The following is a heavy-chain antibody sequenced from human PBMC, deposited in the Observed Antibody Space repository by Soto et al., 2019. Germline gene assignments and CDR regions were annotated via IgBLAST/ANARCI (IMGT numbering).Heavy chain of an antibody. J-gene: IGHJ5*02. V-gene: IGHV4-30-2*01. CDR2: IYHSGST. CDR1: GGSISSGGYS. Sequence: QLQLQESGSGRVKPSQTLSLTCAVSGGSISSGGYSWSWIRQPPGKGLEWIGYIYHSGSTYYNPSLKSRVTISVDRSKNQFSLKLSSVTAADTAVYYCVRVPDRWGQGTLVTVSS. CDR3: VRVPDR. D-gene: IGHD2-2*01.